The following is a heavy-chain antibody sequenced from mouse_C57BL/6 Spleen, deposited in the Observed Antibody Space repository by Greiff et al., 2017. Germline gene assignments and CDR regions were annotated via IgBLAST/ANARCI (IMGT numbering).Heavy chain of an antibody. J-gene: IGHJ3*01. Sequence: VQLQQSGAELVRPGASVKLSCTASGFNIKDDYMHWVKQRPEQGLEWIGWIDPENGDTEYASKFQGKATITADTSSNPAYLQLSSLTSEDTAVYYCTPYGNLSWFAYWGQGTLVTVSA. CDR1: GFNIKDDY. V-gene: IGHV14-4*01. CDR3: TPYGNLSWFAY. CDR2: IDPENGDT. D-gene: IGHD2-1*01.